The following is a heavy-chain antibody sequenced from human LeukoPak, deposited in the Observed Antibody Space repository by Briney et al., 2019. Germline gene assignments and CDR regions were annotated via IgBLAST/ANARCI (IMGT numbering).Heavy chain of an antibody. V-gene: IGHV3-48*01. D-gene: IGHD3-16*01. CDR3: ARGLHAPTWYFDL. CDR2: ISSSSDTI. Sequence: GGSLRLSCAASGFTFSSYSMNWVRQAPGKGLEWVSYISSSSDTIYYADSVKGRFTISRDNAKNSLYLQMNSLRAEDTAVYHCARGLHAPTWYFDLWGRGTLVTVSS. J-gene: IGHJ2*01. CDR1: GFTFSSYS.